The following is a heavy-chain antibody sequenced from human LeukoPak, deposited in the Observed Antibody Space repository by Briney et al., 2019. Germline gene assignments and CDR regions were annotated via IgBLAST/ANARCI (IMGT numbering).Heavy chain of an antibody. V-gene: IGHV3-23*01. Sequence: PGGSLRLSCAASGFTFSSSALTWVRQAPGKGLEWVSSVSESGGSTYYADSVKGRFTASKDSSKNTLYLQMNNLRADDTAVYYCARGSATGYFDYWGQGSLVTVSS. CDR3: ARGSATGYFDY. CDR1: GFTFSSSA. J-gene: IGHJ4*02. CDR2: VSESGGST.